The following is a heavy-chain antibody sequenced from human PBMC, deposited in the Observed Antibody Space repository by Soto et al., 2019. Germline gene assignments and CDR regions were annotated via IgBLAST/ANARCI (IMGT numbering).Heavy chain of an antibody. V-gene: IGHV4-61*03. CDR2: IFYTGVT. D-gene: IGHD3-22*01. Sequence: QVQLQESGPGLVKPSETLSLTCSVSGGSVSNASFYWTWIRQAPGTGLEYIGYIFYTGVTNYNPSLSSRVTISLDTSKNHFSLKLNSMTAADTAVYYCVRVLDSSWYADLWGRGTLDTVSS. CDR1: GGSVSNASFY. CDR3: VRVLDSSWYADL. J-gene: IGHJ2*01.